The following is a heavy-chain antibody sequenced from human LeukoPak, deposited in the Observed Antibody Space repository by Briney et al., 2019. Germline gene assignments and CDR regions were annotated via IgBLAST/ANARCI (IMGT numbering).Heavy chain of an antibody. V-gene: IGHV1-18*01. D-gene: IGHD3-10*01. CDR2: ISAYNGNT. CDR3: ARGGLTESVDY. J-gene: IGHJ4*02. CDR1: GYTFTSYG. Sequence: ASVKVSCKSSGYTFTSYGFTWVRQPPGQGLEWMGWISAYNGNTNYVQKLQGRVTMSTDTSTSTVYMELRSLRSDDTAVYYCARGGLTESVDYWGQGTLVTVYS.